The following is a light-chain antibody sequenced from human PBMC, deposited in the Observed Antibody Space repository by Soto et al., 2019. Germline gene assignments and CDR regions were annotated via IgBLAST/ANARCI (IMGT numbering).Light chain of an antibody. V-gene: IGKV3-20*01. CDR3: QQYGTPRSVT. CDR2: GAS. J-gene: IGKJ5*01. CDR1: QSVSSSY. Sequence: EIVLTHSPGTLSLSPCERATLSFSASQSVSSSYLAWYQQRPGQTPRLIIYGASGRADGIPHRFSGSGFGTDFTLTISKVEPEDFAVYYCQQYGTPRSVTFGQGTRLENK.